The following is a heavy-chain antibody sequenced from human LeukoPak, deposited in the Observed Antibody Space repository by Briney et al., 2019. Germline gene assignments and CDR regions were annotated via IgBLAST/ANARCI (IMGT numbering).Heavy chain of an antibody. J-gene: IGHJ4*02. D-gene: IGHD3-3*01. CDR1: GGSISSGSYY. V-gene: IGHV4-61*02. CDR3: ARDNDFWSGYYTDY. CDR2: IYTSGST. Sequence: PSETLSLTCTVSGGSISSGSYYWSWIRQPAGKGLEWIGRIYTSGSTNYNPSLKSRVTISVDTSKNQFSLKLSSVTAADTAVYYCARDNDFWSGYYTDYWGQGTLVTVSS.